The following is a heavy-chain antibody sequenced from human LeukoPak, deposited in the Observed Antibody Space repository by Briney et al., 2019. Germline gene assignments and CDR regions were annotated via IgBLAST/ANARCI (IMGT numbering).Heavy chain of an antibody. CDR3: AELGITMIGGV. CDR2: ISTSSSHI. D-gene: IGHD3-10*02. J-gene: IGHJ4*02. Sequence: PGGSLRLSCAASGFTFRNSYMNWVRQAPGKGLEWLSSISTSSSHISYADSVRGRFTTSRDNAKNSLSLQMNSLRAEDTAVYYCAELGITMIGGVWGQGTLVTVSS. V-gene: IGHV3-21*01. CDR1: GFTFRNSY.